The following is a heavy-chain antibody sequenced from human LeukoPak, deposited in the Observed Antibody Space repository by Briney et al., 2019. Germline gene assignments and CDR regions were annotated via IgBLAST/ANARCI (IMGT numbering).Heavy chain of an antibody. CDR3: ARDEWSGSRGTFDY. J-gene: IGHJ4*02. CDR2: IYYSGST. D-gene: IGHD3-10*01. V-gene: IGHV4-39*02. CDR1: GGSISSSSYY. Sequence: SETLSLTCTVSGGSISSSSYYWGWIRQPPGKGLEWIGSIYYSGSTYYNPSLKSRVTISVDTSKNQFSLKLSSVTAADTAVYYCARDEWSGSRGTFDYWGQGTLVTVSS.